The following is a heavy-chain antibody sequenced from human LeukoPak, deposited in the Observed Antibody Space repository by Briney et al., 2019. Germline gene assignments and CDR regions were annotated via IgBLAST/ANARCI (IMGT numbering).Heavy chain of an antibody. CDR1: GFTFSSYG. V-gene: IGHV3-30*02. Sequence: PGGSLRLSCAASGFTFSSYGMHWVRQAPGKGLEWVAFIRYDGSNKYYADSVKGRFTISRDNSKNTLYLQMKSLRAEDTAVYYCARGSRYGDYPYYCDFWGQGTLVTVSS. D-gene: IGHD4-17*01. J-gene: IGHJ4*02. CDR2: IRYDGSNK. CDR3: ARGSRYGDYPYYCDF.